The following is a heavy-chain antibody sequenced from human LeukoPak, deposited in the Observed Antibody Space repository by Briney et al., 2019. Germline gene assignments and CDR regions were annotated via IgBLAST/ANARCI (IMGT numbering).Heavy chain of an antibody. CDR2: ISAYNGNT. J-gene: IGHJ4*02. CDR1: GYTFTSYG. CDR3: ARQWGGIGVVITHFDY. V-gene: IGHV1-18*01. D-gene: IGHD3-3*01. Sequence: GASVKVSCKASGYTFTSYGISWVRQAPGQGLEWMGWISAYNGNTNYAQKLQGRVTMTTDTSTSTAYMELRSLRSDDTAVYYCARQWGGIGVVITHFDYWGQGTLVTVSS.